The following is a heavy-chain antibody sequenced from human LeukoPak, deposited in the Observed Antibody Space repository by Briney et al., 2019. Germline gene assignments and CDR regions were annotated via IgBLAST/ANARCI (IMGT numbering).Heavy chain of an antibody. CDR1: GFTFSDYY. D-gene: IGHD6-13*01. V-gene: IGHV3-11*04. Sequence: PGGSLRLSCAASGFTFSDYYMSWIRQAPGKGLEWVSYISSSGSTIYYADSVKGRFTISRDNAKNSLYLQMNSLRAEDTAVYYCASSPSSPHDWGYYGMDVWGQGTTVTVSS. CDR3: ASSPSSPHDWGYYGMDV. CDR2: ISSSGSTI. J-gene: IGHJ6*02.